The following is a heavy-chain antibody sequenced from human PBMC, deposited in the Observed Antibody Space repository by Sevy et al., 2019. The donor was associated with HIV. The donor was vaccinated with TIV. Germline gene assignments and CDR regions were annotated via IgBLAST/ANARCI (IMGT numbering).Heavy chain of an antibody. Sequence: ASVKVSCKASGYTFTGYYMHWVRQAPGQGLEWMGRINPNSGGTNYAQKFQGRVTMTRDTSISTAYMELSRLRSDDTAVYYCARGDTIFGLGWFDPWGQGTLVTVSS. J-gene: IGHJ5*02. CDR1: GYTFTGYY. CDR2: INPNSGGT. CDR3: ARGDTIFGLGWFDP. D-gene: IGHD3-3*01. V-gene: IGHV1-2*06.